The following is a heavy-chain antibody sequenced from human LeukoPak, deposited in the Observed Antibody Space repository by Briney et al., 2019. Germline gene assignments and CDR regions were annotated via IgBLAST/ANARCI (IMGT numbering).Heavy chain of an antibody. J-gene: IGHJ5*02. V-gene: IGHV1-18*01. CDR1: GYTFTSYG. D-gene: IGHD6-13*01. Sequence: ASVKVSCKASGYTFTSYGISWVRQAPGQGLEWMGWISAYNGNTNYAQKLQGRVTMTRDMSTSTVYMELSSLRSEDTAVYYCARDRGQQLTNWFDPWGQGTLVTVSS. CDR3: ARDRGQQLTNWFDP. CDR2: ISAYNGNT.